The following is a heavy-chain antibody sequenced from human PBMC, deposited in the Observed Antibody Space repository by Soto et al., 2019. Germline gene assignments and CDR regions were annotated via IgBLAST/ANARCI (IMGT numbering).Heavy chain of an antibody. D-gene: IGHD3-3*01. CDR1: GGSFSGYY. V-gene: IGHV4-34*01. CDR2: INHGGST. Sequence: SETLSLTCAVYGGSFSGYYWSWIRQPPGKGLEWIGEINHGGSTNYNPSLKRRVTISLDTSKSQLSLNLSSVTAADTAVYYCARGPFGVVIILGYYMDVWGKGTTVTVSS. J-gene: IGHJ6*03. CDR3: ARGPFGVVIILGYYMDV.